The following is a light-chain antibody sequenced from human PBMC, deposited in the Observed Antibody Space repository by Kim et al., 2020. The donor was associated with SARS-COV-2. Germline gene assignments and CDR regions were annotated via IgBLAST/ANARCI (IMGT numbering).Light chain of an antibody. CDR1: QSVSSSY. Sequence: SPGERATLSCRASQSVSSSYLAWYQQKPGQAPRLLIYGAYNRDTAIPERFIGSGSGTDFTLTISRLEPEDFAVYYCQQHGTSPWTFGQGTKVDIK. CDR2: GAY. V-gene: IGKV3-20*01. CDR3: QQHGTSPWT. J-gene: IGKJ1*01.